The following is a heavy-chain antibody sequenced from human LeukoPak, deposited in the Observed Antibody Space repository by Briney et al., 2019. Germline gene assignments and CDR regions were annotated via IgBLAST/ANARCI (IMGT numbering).Heavy chain of an antibody. D-gene: IGHD7-27*01. CDR1: GYTFTVYY. V-gene: IGHV1-2*06. CDR2: INPNSGGT. Sequence: ASVKVSCKASGYTFTVYYMHWVRQAPGQGLEWMGRINPNSGGTNYAQKFQGRVTMTSDSSISTAYMELSSLRSEDTAIYYCVRTPPNWGFDYWGQGTLVTVSS. CDR3: VRTPPNWGFDY. J-gene: IGHJ4*02.